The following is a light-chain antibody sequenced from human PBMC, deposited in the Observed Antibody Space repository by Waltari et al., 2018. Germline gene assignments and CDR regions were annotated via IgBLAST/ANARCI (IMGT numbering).Light chain of an antibody. CDR1: SSDVGCYNY. J-gene: IGLJ3*02. CDR3: SSYTSSSSWV. V-gene: IGLV2-14*01. CDR2: DVS. Sequence: QSALPQPASVSGSPGQSITISCTGTSSDVGCYNYVSWYQQHPGKAPKLMIYDVSNRPSGVSNRFSGSKSGNTASLTISGLQAEDEADYYCSSYTSSSSWVFGGGTKLTVL.